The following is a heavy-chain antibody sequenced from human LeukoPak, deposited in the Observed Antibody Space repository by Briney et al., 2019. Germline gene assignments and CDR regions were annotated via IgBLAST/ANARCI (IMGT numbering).Heavy chain of an antibody. Sequence: GASVKDSCKASGGTFSSYAISWVRQAPGQGLEWMGGIIPIFGTANYAQKFQGRVTITADESTSTAYMELSSLRSEDTAVYYCARGCSGGSCYSAGYFQHWGQGTLVTVSS. CDR2: IIPIFGTA. J-gene: IGHJ1*01. D-gene: IGHD2-15*01. CDR1: GGTFSSYA. CDR3: ARGCSGGSCYSAGYFQH. V-gene: IGHV1-69*13.